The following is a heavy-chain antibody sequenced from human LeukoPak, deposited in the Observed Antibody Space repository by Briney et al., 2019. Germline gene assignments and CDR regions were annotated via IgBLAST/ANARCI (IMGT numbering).Heavy chain of an antibody. CDR1: GGSFSGYY. CDR3: AIQARLLRPFVY. Sequence: SEALTLTCAVYGGSFSGYYWSWIRQPPGKGLEWIGEINHSGSTNYNPSLKSRVTISVDTSKNQFSLKLSSVTAADTAVYYCAIQARLLRPFVYWGQGTLVTVSS. D-gene: IGHD1-26*01. CDR2: INHSGST. V-gene: IGHV4-34*01. J-gene: IGHJ4*02.